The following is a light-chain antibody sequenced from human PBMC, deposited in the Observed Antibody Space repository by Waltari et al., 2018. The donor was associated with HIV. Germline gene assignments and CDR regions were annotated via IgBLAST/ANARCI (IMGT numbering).Light chain of an antibody. J-gene: IGLJ1*01. CDR3: AAWDDSLSGYV. CDR2: WNN. Sequence: QSVLTQPPSASGTPGQRVTISCSGSSSNLGSNYGYWYQQLPGTTPNHLIYWNNQRPSGGPDRFAGSKSGTSASLAISGLRSEDEADYYCAAWDDSLSGYVFGTGTKVTVL. V-gene: IGLV1-47*01. CDR1: SSNLGSNY.